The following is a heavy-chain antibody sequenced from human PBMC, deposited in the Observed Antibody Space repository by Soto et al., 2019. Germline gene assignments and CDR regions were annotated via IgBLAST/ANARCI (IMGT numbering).Heavy chain of an antibody. D-gene: IGHD2-21*01. CDR1: GYTFNDYE. CDR2: MNPNSGET. J-gene: IGHJ5*02. Sequence: GASVKVSCKTSGYTFNDYEINWVRQATGQGLEWIGWMNPNSGETGYAQRFQGRVTMTTSSSLSTAYLELSSLTSDDTAVYYCARIAMHARPPWYNWFGPWGQGTLVTVSS. CDR3: ARIAMHARPPWYNWFGP. V-gene: IGHV1-8*02.